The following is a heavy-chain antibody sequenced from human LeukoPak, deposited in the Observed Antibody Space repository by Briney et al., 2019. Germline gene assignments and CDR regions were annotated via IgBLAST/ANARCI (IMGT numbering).Heavy chain of an antibody. V-gene: IGHV1-58*01. D-gene: IGHD4-23*01. CDR1: GFTFTSSA. CDR3: AAEGRPTVVTFRKGAVDL. CDR2: IVVGSGNT. J-gene: IGHJ3*01. Sequence: TSEKVSCKASGFTFTSSAVQWVRQARGQRLEWIGWIVVGSGNTNYAQKFQERVTTTRDMSTSTVYMELSSLRSEDTAVYYCAAEGRPTVVTFRKGAVDLWGQGTMVTVSS.